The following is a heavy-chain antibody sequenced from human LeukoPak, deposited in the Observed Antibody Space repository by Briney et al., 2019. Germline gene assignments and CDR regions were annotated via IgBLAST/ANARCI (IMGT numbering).Heavy chain of an antibody. D-gene: IGHD1-14*01. CDR3: ARGIPGGFDY. CDR1: GFTFSSYD. V-gene: IGHV3-13*01. CDR2: INTAGDT. J-gene: IGHJ4*02. Sequence: PGGSLRLSCAASGFTFSSYDMHWVHQATGRGLEWVSGINTAGDTYYPGSVKGRFTISRENAKNSLYLQMNSLRAGDTAVYYCARGIPGGFDYWGQGTLVTVSS.